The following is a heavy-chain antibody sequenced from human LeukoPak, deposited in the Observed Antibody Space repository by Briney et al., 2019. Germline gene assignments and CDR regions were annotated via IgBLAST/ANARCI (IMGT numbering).Heavy chain of an antibody. Sequence: SETLSLTCTVSGGSISSGSYYWSWIRQPAGKGLEGIGRIYTSGSTNYNPSLKSPVTISVDTSKNQFSLKLSSVTAADTAVYYCARDHVGRDGYNPPHYWGQGTLVTVSS. J-gene: IGHJ4*02. CDR1: GGSISSGSYY. CDR2: IYTSGST. D-gene: IGHD5-24*01. V-gene: IGHV4-61*02. CDR3: ARDHVGRDGYNPPHY.